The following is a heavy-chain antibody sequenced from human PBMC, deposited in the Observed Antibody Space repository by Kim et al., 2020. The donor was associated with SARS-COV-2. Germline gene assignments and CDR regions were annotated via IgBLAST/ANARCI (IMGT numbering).Heavy chain of an antibody. CDR1: GYTFTSYE. D-gene: IGHD2-2*01. Sequence: ASVKVSCKSSGYTFTSYEIHWVRQATGQGLEWMGCMNPDTGDTEYAQKFQGRVTMTRDTSVGIAYVGTAYLDLSNLRSDDTAMYYCARGDGRILYAYWGQGTLVTVSS. J-gene: IGHJ4*02. CDR3: ARGDGRILYAY. CDR2: MNPDTGDT. V-gene: IGHV1-8*01.